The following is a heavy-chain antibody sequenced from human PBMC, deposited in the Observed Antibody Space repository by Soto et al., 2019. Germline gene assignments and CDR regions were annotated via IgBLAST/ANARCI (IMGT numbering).Heavy chain of an antibody. D-gene: IGHD2-21*01. CDR2: VIPIFGTT. CDR3: ARSRPQGLDFPGVIPWDAVDV. CDR1: GGAFSSSG. Sequence: QVQLVQSGAEMKKPGSSVRVSCKASGGAFSSSGISWVRQAPGQGLEWMAGVIPIFGTTKNAPKFQGRVTVSEDESTSTAYMELSSLRSEDTAVYFCARSRPQGLDFPGVIPWDAVDVWGQGTLVTVSS. V-gene: IGHV1-69*01. J-gene: IGHJ3*01.